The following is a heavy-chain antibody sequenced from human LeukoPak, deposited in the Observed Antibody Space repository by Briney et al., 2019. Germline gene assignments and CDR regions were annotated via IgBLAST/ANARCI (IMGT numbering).Heavy chain of an antibody. CDR1: GFSFRSSW. V-gene: IGHV3-74*01. D-gene: IGHD1-26*01. CDR3: ARDRIVGATDY. Sequence: PGGSLRLSCAASGFSFRSSWMHWVRQVPGKGLVWVSRMNPDGTTTTYADSVKGRFTISRDNAKNTLFLQMNSLRVEDTAVYYCARDRIVGATDYWGQGTLVTVSS. CDR2: MNPDGTTT. J-gene: IGHJ4*02.